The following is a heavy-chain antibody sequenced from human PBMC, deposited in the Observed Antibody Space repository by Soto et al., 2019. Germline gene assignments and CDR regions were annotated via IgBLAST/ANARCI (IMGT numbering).Heavy chain of an antibody. CDR3: ARDDVLCDGGRCYGVPLDV. V-gene: IGHV3-21*01. J-gene: IGHJ6*04. D-gene: IGHD2-15*01. CDR1: GFNFSDYS. Sequence: GGSLRLSCAASGFNFSDYSMNWVRQAPGKGLEWVSSISGSSSYIYYTDSLKGRFTVSRDNANKSLYLQMNSLRAEDTAVYYCARDDVLCDGGRCYGVPLDVWGKGTTVTVSS. CDR2: ISGSSSYI.